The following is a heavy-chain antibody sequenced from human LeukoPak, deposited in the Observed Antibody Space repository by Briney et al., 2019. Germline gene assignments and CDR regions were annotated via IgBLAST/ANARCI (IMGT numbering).Heavy chain of an antibody. V-gene: IGHV4-34*01. CDR2: INHSGST. CDR1: GGSFSGYY. CDR3: GRTLPNYFDY. Sequence: SETLSLTCAVYGGSFSGYYWSWIRQPPGKGLEWIGEINHSGSTNYNPSLKSRVTISVDTSKNQFSLKLNSVTAADTAVYYCGRTLPNYFDYWGQGTLVTVSS. J-gene: IGHJ4*02.